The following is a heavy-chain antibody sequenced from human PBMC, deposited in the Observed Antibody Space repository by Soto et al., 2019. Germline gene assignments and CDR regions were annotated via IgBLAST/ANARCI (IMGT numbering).Heavy chain of an antibody. Sequence: QLQLQESGPGLVKPSETLSLTCTVSGGSISSSSYYWGWIRQPPGKGLEWIGSIYYSGSTYDNPSRKIRVTISVDQSKSPLSLTLSSVPAADTAVYYCARRGYYAISAFDIWGQGTMVTVSS. CDR1: GGSISSSSYY. V-gene: IGHV4-39*01. CDR3: ARRGYYAISAFDI. J-gene: IGHJ3*02. CDR2: IYYSGST. D-gene: IGHD2-8*01.